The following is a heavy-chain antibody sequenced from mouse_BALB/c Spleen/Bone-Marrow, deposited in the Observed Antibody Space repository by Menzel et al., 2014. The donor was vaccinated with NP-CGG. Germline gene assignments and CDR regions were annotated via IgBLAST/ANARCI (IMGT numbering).Heavy chain of an antibody. Sequence: EVMLVESGGGLVQPGGSLKLSCAASGFDFSRYWMGWVRRAPGRGLKWIGEINPDSSTINYTPSLKDKFIISRDNAKNALYLQMSKVRSEDTALYFCARLGYYGMMAYWGQGTSVTVSS. J-gene: IGHJ4*01. D-gene: IGHD1-1*01. CDR3: ARLGYYGMMAY. CDR2: INPDSSTI. V-gene: IGHV4-1*02. CDR1: GFDFSRYW.